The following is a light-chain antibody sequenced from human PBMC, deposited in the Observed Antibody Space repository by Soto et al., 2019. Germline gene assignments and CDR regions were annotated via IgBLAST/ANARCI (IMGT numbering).Light chain of an antibody. J-gene: IGKJ1*01. CDR2: KAS. CDR1: QSISNS. V-gene: IGKV1-5*03. CDR3: QQFNSPGWT. Sequence: DIQMTQSPSTLSAFVGDRVTITCRASQSISNSLAWYLQKPGKAPKLLIYKASNLESGVPSRFSGSGSGTEFTLTITSLQPEDVATYYCQQFNSPGWTFGQGTKVEIK.